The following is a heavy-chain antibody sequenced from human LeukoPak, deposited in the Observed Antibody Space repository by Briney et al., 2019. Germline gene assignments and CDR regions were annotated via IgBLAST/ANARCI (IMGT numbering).Heavy chain of an antibody. J-gene: IGHJ4*02. CDR3: TTYTSGSSYY. Sequence: PGESLRLSCAASGFTFSNAWMSCVRQAPGKGLEWVGRIKSQTDGGTTEYASAVKGRFTISRDDSKSTLFLQMNSLKTEDTAIYYCTTYTSGSSYYWGQGTLVTVSS. D-gene: IGHD1-26*01. V-gene: IGHV3-15*01. CDR2: IKSQTDGGTT. CDR1: GFTFSNAW.